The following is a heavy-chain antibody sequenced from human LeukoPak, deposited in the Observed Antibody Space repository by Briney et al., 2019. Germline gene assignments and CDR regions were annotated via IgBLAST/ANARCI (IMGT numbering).Heavy chain of an antibody. CDR1: GYTFTNYD. J-gene: IGHJ5*02. CDR2: MNPNSGNT. V-gene: IGHV1-8*01. D-gene: IGHD4-17*01. Sequence: ASVKVSCKASGYTFTNYDINWVRQVSGQGLEWMGWMNPNSGNTGYAQKFQGRVTITRNTSISTAYMELSSLRSEDTAVYYCARGLYGDYVFDPWGQGTLVTVSS. CDR3: ARGLYGDYVFDP.